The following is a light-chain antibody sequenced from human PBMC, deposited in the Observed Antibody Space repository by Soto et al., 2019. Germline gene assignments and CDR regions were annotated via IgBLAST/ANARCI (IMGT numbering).Light chain of an antibody. V-gene: IGKV4-1*01. CDR1: QSVLYSSNNKNY. CDR2: WAS. CDR3: QQYESTPPT. Sequence: DIVMTQSPDSLSVSLGERATINCKSSQSVLYSSNNKNYLAWYQQRPGQPPKLLIYWASTRESGVPDRFSGSVSGTYFTLTITSLQAEDVAVYYCQQYESTPPTFGQGTKLEIK. J-gene: IGKJ2*01.